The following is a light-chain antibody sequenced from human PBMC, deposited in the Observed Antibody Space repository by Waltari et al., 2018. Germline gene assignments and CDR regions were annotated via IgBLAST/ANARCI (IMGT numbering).Light chain of an antibody. CDR2: WAS. J-gene: IGKJ2*01. V-gene: IGKV4-1*01. CDR1: QSVLSSSNNKNY. Sequence: DIVMTQSPDSLAVSLGERATINCQSSQSVLSSSNNKNYLGWYPQKPGQPPNLLISWASTRESGVPDRFSGSGSGTDFTLTISSLQAEDVAVYYCQQCYSFPYTFGQGTKLEIK. CDR3: QQCYSFPYT.